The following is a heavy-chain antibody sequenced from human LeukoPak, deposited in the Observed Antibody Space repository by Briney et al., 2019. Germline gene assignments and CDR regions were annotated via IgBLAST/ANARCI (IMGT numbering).Heavy chain of an antibody. J-gene: IGHJ4*02. CDR1: GFTFNIYS. CDR2: ISSTSSFI. CDR3: VRVGGSPSFFDY. D-gene: IGHD1-26*01. Sequence: GGSLRLSCAASGFTFNIYSINWVRQAPGKGLEWVSSISSTSSFIYYADSVKGRFTISRDNTQNSLFLQMDSLRAEDTSVYYCVRVGGSPSFFDYWGQGTLVTVSS. V-gene: IGHV3-21*01.